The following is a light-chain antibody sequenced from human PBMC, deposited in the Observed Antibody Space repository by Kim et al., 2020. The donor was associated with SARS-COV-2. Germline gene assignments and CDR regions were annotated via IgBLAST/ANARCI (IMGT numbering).Light chain of an antibody. J-gene: IGKJ2*01. V-gene: IGKV1-39*01. CDR2: AAV. Sequence: DIQMTQSPSSLSASVGDKVTVTCRTSQNISNYLNWYHQKPGEAPKLLIYAAVTLQGGVSSRFSASGSGTDFTLMITSLQPEDLATYYCQQSYIIPYAFAQGTKLEI. CDR3: QQSYIIPYA. CDR1: QNISNY.